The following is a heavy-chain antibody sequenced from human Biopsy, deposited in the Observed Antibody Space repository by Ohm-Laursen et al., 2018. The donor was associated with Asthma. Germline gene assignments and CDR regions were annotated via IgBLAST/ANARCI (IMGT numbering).Heavy chain of an antibody. CDR3: ARDQGDFWFFDL. CDR1: GGTFSSDA. Sequence: EASVKVSCNASGGTFSSDAIGWVRQAPGQGLEWMGGIIPIVGTTAYAQKFQGRVTITADEATSTAYMELSSLRSEDTAVYYCARDQGDFWFFDLWGRGSLVTVSS. V-gene: IGHV1-69*13. D-gene: IGHD3-16*01. CDR2: IIPIVGTT. J-gene: IGHJ2*01.